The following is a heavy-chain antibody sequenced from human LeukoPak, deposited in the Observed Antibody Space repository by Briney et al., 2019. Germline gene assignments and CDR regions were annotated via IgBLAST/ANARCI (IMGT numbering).Heavy chain of an antibody. CDR3: ARDQGITMVRGVSPPGNDY. V-gene: IGHV1-69*04. D-gene: IGHD3-10*01. CDR2: IIPILGIA. J-gene: IGHJ4*02. CDR1: GGTFSSYT. Sequence: SVKVSCKASGGTFSSYTISWVRQAPGQGLEWMGRIIPILGIANYAQKFQGRVTITADKSTSTAYMELSSLRSEDTAVYYCARDQGITMVRGVSPPGNDYWGPGTLVTVSS.